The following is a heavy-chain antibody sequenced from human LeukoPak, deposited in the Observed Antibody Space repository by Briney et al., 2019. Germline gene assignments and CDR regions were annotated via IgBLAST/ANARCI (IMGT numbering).Heavy chain of an antibody. V-gene: IGHV4-61*05. Sequence: SETLSLTCTVSGGSISSSSYYWGWIRQPPGKGLEWIGYIYYSGSTNYNPSLKSRVTISVDTSKNQFSLKLSSVTAADTAVYYCARGVGWLQLQGHDAFDIWGQGTMVTVSS. CDR1: GGSISSSSYY. D-gene: IGHD5-24*01. CDR3: ARGVGWLQLQGHDAFDI. CDR2: IYYSGST. J-gene: IGHJ3*02.